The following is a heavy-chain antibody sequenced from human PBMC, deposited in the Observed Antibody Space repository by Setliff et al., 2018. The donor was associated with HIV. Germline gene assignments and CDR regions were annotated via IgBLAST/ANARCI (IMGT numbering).Heavy chain of an antibody. CDR1: GGSISNSRYY. Sequence: SETLSLTCTVSGGSISNSRYYWSWIRQPPGKGLEWIGYIYYNGNAYYYNPSLKSRTTISLDTSMNQFSLKLTSVTAADTAVYYCAREVDVVTTSDAFDIWGQGTMVTVSS. D-gene: IGHD2-21*02. V-gene: IGHV4-30-4*08. J-gene: IGHJ3*02. CDR2: IYYNGNAY. CDR3: AREVDVVTTSDAFDI.